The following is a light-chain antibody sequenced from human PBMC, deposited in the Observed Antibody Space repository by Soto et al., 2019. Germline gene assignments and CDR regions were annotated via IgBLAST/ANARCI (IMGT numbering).Light chain of an antibody. CDR3: AACDDSMNGRYV. CDR2: SNN. Sequence: QSVLTLPPSASGTPRQRVTISCSGSSSNIGSNTVNWYQQLPGTAPKLLIYSNNQRPSGVPDRFSGSKSGTSASLAISGLQSEDEADYYCAACDDSMNGRYVFGIGNKVTVL. J-gene: IGLJ1*01. CDR1: SSNIGSNT. V-gene: IGLV1-44*01.